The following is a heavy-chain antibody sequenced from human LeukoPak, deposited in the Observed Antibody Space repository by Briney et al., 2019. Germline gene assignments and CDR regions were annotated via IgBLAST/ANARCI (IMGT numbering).Heavy chain of an antibody. V-gene: IGHV3-23*01. CDR2: ISSSSSGT. CDR1: GFTFSNYA. CDR3: AKGRLYGIAAAGVDY. J-gene: IGHJ4*02. D-gene: IGHD6-13*01. Sequence: GGSLRLSCAASGFTFSNYAMSWVRQAPGKGLEWVSAISSSSSGTYYPDSVRGRFTISRDNSKNMVYLQMSSLRAEDTAVYYCAKGRLYGIAAAGVDYWGQGTLVTVSS.